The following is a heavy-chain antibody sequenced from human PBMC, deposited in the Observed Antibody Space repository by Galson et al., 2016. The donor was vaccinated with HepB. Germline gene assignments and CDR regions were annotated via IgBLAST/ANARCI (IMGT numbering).Heavy chain of an antibody. J-gene: IGHJ6*02. CDR1: GFTFDDYA. CDR3: AKVDTAMVTYYYGMDV. Sequence: SLRLSCAASGFTFDDYAMHWVRQAPGKGLEWVSGISWNSGSIGYADSVKGRFTISRDNAKNYLYLQMNSLRAEDTALYSYAKVDTAMVTYYYGMDVWGQGTTVTASS. D-gene: IGHD5-18*01. CDR2: ISWNSGSI. V-gene: IGHV3-9*01.